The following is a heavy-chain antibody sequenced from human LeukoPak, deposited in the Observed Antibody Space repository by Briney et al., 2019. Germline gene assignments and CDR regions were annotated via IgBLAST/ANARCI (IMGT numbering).Heavy chain of an antibody. J-gene: IGHJ4*02. CDR2: ISSSSYI. CDR3: ARDRSGWTNSFDY. V-gene: IGHV3-21*01. Sequence: GGSLRLSCAASGFTFSSYSMNWVRQAPGKGLEWVSSISSSSYIYYADSVKGRFTISRDNAKNSLYLQMNSLRAEDTAVYYCARDRSGWTNSFDYWGQGTLVTVSS. D-gene: IGHD6-19*01. CDR1: GFTFSSYS.